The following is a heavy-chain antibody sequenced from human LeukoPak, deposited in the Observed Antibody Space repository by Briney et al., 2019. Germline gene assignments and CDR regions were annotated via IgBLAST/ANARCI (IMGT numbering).Heavy chain of an antibody. V-gene: IGHV3-33*08. D-gene: IGHD3-22*01. J-gene: IGHJ4*02. Sequence: GGSLRLSCAASGFTFSSYSMNWVRQAPGKGLEWVAVIWYDGSNKYYADSVKGRFTISRDNSKNTLYLQMNSLRAEDTAVYYCARDYYDSSGYYPDYWGQGTLVTVSS. CDR1: GFTFSSYS. CDR3: ARDYYDSSGYYPDY. CDR2: IWYDGSNK.